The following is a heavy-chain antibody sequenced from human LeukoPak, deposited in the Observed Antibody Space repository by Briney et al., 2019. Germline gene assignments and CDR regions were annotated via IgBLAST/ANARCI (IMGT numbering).Heavy chain of an antibody. CDR3: AKGTGYDY. CDR1: GFIFSSSA. D-gene: IGHD7-27*01. J-gene: IGHJ4*02. V-gene: IGHV3-30*04. Sequence: PGGSLRLSCSASGFIFSSSAMHWVRQAPGKGLEWVAVISYDGSNKYYADSVKGRFTISRDNSKNTLYLQMNSLRAEDTAVYYCAKGTGYDYWGQGTLVTVSS. CDR2: ISYDGSNK.